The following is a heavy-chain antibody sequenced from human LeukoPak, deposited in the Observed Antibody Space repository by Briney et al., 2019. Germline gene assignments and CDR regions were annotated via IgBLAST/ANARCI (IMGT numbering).Heavy chain of an antibody. CDR3: ARVGDYGDFDP. CDR1: GGSISSGGYY. D-gene: IGHD4-17*01. Sequence: PSETLSLTCTVSGGSISSGGYYWSWIRQPPGKGLEWIGYIYHSGSTYYNPSLKSRVTISVDRSKNQFSLKLSSVTAADTAVYYCARVGDYGDFDPWGQGTLVTVSS. V-gene: IGHV4-30-2*01. J-gene: IGHJ5*02. CDR2: IYHSGST.